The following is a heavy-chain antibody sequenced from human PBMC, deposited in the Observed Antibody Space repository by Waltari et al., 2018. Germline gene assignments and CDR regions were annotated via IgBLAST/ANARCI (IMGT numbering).Heavy chain of an antibody. D-gene: IGHD5-12*01. V-gene: IGHV3-66*04. CDR3: VRHVSGYTRATFDV. CDR1: GFTVPPTY. CDR2: SNSNGGT. Sequence: EVRLVESGGGLVQPGRSLRLSCAAYGFTVPPTYMSWVRQAPGKGLEWVSLSNSNGGTYYADSVKDRFTISRDNSKNTLGLQMNSLRAEDTAVYYCVRHVSGYTRATFDVWGQGTTVTVSS. J-gene: IGHJ6*02.